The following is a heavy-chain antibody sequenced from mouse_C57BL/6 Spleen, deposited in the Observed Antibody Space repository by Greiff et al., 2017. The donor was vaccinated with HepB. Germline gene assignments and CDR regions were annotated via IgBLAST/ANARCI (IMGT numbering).Heavy chain of an antibody. CDR3: ARRYYDSGGYYAMDY. CDR1: GYTFTSYW. V-gene: IGHV1-55*01. Sequence: QVQLQQPGAELVKPGASVKLSCKASGYTFTSYWITWVKQRPGQGLEWIGDIYPGSGSTNYNEKFKSKATLTVDTSSSTAYMQLSSLTSEDSAVYYCARRYYDSGGYYAMDYWGQGTSVTVSS. J-gene: IGHJ4*01. CDR2: IYPGSGST. D-gene: IGHD1-1*01.